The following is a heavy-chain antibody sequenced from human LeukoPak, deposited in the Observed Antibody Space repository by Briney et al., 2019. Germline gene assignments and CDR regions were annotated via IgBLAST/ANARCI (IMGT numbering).Heavy chain of an antibody. Sequence: PSETLSLTCTVSGGSISSSYYYWGWIRQPPGKGLEWIGSIYSSGSTYYNPSLKSRVTISVDTSKNQFSLKLSSVTAADTAVYYCASYGGDFWSGYPSPNWFDPWGQGTLVTVSS. CDR1: GGSISSSYYY. D-gene: IGHD3-3*01. CDR2: IYSSGST. CDR3: ASYGGDFWSGYPSPNWFDP. J-gene: IGHJ5*02. V-gene: IGHV4-39*07.